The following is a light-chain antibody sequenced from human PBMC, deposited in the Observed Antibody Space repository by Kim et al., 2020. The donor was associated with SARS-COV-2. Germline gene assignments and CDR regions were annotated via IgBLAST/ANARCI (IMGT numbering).Light chain of an antibody. CDR2: RDI. Sequence: SYELTQPLSVSVALGQTARITCGGNNIGNKNVHWYQQKPGQAPVVVIYRDINRPSGIPERFSGSNSGNTATLTISRARAGDEADYYCQLWDSSTAIFGGG. CDR1: NIGNKN. V-gene: IGLV3-9*01. CDR3: QLWDSSTAI. J-gene: IGLJ2*01.